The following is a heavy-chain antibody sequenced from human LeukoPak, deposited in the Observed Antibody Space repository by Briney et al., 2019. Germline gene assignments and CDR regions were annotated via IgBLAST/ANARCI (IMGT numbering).Heavy chain of an antibody. V-gene: IGHV3-64*01. J-gene: IGHJ3*02. CDR2: ISSNGGST. CDR1: GFTFSSYA. D-gene: IGHD2-2*01. CDR3: ARVSTAAESSAFDI. Sequence: GGSLRLSCAASGFTFSSYAMHSVRQAPGKGLEYVSAISSNGGSTYYANSVKGRFTISRDNSKNTLYLQMGSLRAEDMAVYYCARVSTAAESSAFDIWGQGTVVTVSS.